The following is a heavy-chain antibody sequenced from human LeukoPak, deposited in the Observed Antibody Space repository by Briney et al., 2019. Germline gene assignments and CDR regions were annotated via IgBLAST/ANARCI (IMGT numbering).Heavy chain of an antibody. Sequence: GGSLRLSCAASGFTFSSYAMSWVRQAPGKGLEWVSAISGSGGSTYYAGSVKGRFTISRDNTKNTLYLQMNSLRAEDTAVYYCAKSGSGLWFGELSYWGQGTLVTVSS. J-gene: IGHJ4*02. D-gene: IGHD3-10*01. V-gene: IGHV3-23*01. CDR1: GFTFSSYA. CDR2: ISGSGGST. CDR3: AKSGSGLWFGELSY.